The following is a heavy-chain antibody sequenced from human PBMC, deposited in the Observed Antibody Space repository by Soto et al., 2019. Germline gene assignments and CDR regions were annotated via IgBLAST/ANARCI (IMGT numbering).Heavy chain of an antibody. CDR2: IRSKANSYAT. V-gene: IGHV3-73*01. CDR1: GFTFSGSA. CDR3: TRLLFNYDSSGYPTYDNWFDP. J-gene: IGHJ5*02. D-gene: IGHD3-22*01. Sequence: GGSLRLSCAASGFTFSGSAMHWVRQASGKGLEWVGRIRSKANSYATAYAASVKGRFTISRDDSKNTAYLQMNSLKTEDTAVYYCTRLLFNYDSSGYPTYDNWFDPWGQGTLVTVS.